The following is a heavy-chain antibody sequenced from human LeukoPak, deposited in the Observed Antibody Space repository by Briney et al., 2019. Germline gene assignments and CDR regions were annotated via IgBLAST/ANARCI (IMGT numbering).Heavy chain of an antibody. CDR2: ISSSSYI. CDR3: ASTYSSGPIYYYYMDV. Sequence: GGSLRLSCAASGFTFSSYSMNWVRQAPGKGLEWVSSISSSSYIYYADSVKGRFTISRDNAKNSLYLQMNSLRAEDTAVYYCASTYSSGPIYYYYMDVWGKGTTVTVS. V-gene: IGHV3-21*01. D-gene: IGHD3-22*01. CDR1: GFTFSSYS. J-gene: IGHJ6*03.